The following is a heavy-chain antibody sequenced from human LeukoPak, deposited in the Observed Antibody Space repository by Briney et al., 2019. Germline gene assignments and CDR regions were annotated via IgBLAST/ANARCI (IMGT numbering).Heavy chain of an antibody. CDR2: INHSGST. Sequence: SETLSLTCAVYGGSFSGYYWSWIRQPPGKGLEWIGEINHSGSTNYNPSFKSRVTISVDTSKNQFSLKLSSVTAADTAVYYCAREGRYYYDSSGYSSAFDIWGQGTMVIVSS. CDR1: GGSFSGYY. J-gene: IGHJ3*02. CDR3: AREGRYYYDSSGYSSAFDI. V-gene: IGHV4-34*01. D-gene: IGHD3-22*01.